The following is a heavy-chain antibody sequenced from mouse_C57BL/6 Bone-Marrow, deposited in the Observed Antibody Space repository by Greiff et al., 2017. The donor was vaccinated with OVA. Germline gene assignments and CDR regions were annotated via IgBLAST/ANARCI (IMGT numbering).Heavy chain of an antibody. J-gene: IGHJ4*01. V-gene: IGHV1-69*01. CDR2: IDPSDSYT. CDR1: GYTFTSYW. Sequence: QVQLKQSGAELVMPGASVKLSCKASGYTFTSYWMHWVKQRPGQGLEWIGEIDPSDSYTNYNQKFKGKSTLTVDKSSSTAYMQLSSLTSEDSAVYYCARRAAQATGARDYWGQGTSVTVSS. D-gene: IGHD3-2*02. CDR3: ARRAAQATGARDY.